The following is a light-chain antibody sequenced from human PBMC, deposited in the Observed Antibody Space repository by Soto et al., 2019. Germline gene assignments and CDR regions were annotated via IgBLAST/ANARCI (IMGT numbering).Light chain of an antibody. Sequence: RLLTQYPATLSVSVVGRATISCRASQSVSSNLAWYQQKPGQAPRLLIYGASTRATGIPARFSGSGSGTEFTLTISSLQSEDFAVYYCQQYNNWPPWTFGQGTKVDNK. J-gene: IGKJ1*01. V-gene: IGKV3-15*01. CDR1: QSVSSN. CDR2: GAS. CDR3: QQYNNWPPWT.